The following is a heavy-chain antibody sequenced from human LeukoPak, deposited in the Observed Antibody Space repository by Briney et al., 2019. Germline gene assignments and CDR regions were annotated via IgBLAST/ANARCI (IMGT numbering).Heavy chain of an antibody. D-gene: IGHD6-6*01. CDR3: ARYYSSSSFVKGWSNWFDP. CDR1: GYTFTSYD. Sequence: ASVKVSCKASGYTFTSYDINWVRQATGQGLEWMGWMNPNSGNTGYAQKFQGRVTMTTDTSTSTAYMELRSLRSDDTAVYYCARYYSSSSFVKGWSNWFDPWGQGTLVTVSS. CDR2: MNPNSGNT. J-gene: IGHJ5*02. V-gene: IGHV1-8*01.